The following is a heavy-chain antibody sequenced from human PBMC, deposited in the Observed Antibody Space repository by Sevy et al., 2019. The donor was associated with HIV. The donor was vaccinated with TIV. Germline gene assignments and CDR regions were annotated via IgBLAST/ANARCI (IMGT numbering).Heavy chain of an antibody. D-gene: IGHD2-15*01. V-gene: IGHV3-30*02. CDR2: IRYDGSNK. Sequence: GGSLRLSCAASGFTFSSYGMHWVRQAPGNGLEWVAFIRYDGSNKYYADSVKGRFTISRDNSKNTLYLQMNSLRAEDTAVYYCAKIVAATPGYWGQGTVVTVSS. CDR1: GFTFSSYG. J-gene: IGHJ4*02. CDR3: AKIVAATPGY.